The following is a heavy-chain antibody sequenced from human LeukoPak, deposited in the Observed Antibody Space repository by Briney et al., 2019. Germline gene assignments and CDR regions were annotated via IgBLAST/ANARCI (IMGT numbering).Heavy chain of an antibody. CDR2: IYTSGST. CDR1: GGSISSGSYY. CDR3: ARRSRSKPRNAFDI. V-gene: IGHV4-61*02. Sequence: NTSETLSLTCTVSGGSISSGSYYWSWIRQPAGKGLEWIGRIYTSGSTNYNPSLKSRVTISVDTSKNQFSLKLSSVTAADTAVYYCARRSRSKPRNAFDIWGQGTMVTVSS. D-gene: IGHD3-16*01. J-gene: IGHJ3*02.